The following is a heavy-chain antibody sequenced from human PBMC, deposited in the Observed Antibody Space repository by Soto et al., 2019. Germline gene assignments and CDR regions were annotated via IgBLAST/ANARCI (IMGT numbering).Heavy chain of an antibody. CDR3: ARGKSDYDFWSGPDAFDI. V-gene: IGHV4-30-2*01. Sequence: SETLSLTCAVSGGSISSGGYSWSWIRQPPGKGLEWIGYIYHSGSTYYNPSLKSRVTISVDRSKNQFSLKLSSVTAADTAVYYCARGKSDYDFWSGPDAFDIWGQGTMVTVSS. D-gene: IGHD3-3*01. CDR2: IYHSGST. J-gene: IGHJ3*02. CDR1: GGSISSGGYS.